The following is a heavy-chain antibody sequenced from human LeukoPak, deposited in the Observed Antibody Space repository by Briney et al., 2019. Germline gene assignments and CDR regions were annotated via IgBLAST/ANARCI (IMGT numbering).Heavy chain of an antibody. CDR1: GFTFSSYA. Sequence: GGSLRLSCAASGFTFSSYAMHWVRQAPGKGLEWVAVISYDGSNKYYADSVKGRFTISRDNSKNTLYLQMNSLRAEDTAVYYCARDSAFYSNYYYYYGMDVWGQGTTVTVSS. J-gene: IGHJ6*02. D-gene: IGHD4-11*01. V-gene: IGHV3-30-3*01. CDR3: ARDSAFYSNYYYYYGMDV. CDR2: ISYDGSNK.